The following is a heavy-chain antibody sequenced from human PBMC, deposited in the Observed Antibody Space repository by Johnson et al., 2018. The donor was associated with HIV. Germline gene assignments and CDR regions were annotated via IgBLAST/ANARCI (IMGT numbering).Heavy chain of an antibody. CDR1: GFSVSSNY. Sequence: VQLVESGGGLVQPGGSLRLSCAASGFSVSSNYMTWVRQPPGKGLEWVSVIYSGGSTYYADSVTVRFTISRDNSKNTLYLQMNSLRAEDTAVYYCARGAIKYSSSWLGAFDIWGQGTMVTVSS. V-gene: IGHV3-66*02. J-gene: IGHJ3*02. D-gene: IGHD6-6*01. CDR3: ARGAIKYSSSWLGAFDI. CDR2: IYSGGST.